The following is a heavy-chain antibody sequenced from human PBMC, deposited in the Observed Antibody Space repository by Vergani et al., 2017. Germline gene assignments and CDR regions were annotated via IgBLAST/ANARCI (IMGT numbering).Heavy chain of an antibody. V-gene: IGHV1-2*02. J-gene: IGHJ4*02. CDR3: ARVVGVLEPVDY. CDR1: GYTFTGYY. CDR2: NNPNSRGT. D-gene: IGHD1-1*01. Sequence: QVQLVKSGAEVKKPGASVKVSCKASGYTFTGYYMHWVRQAPGQGLEWMGWNNPNSRGTNYAQKFQGRVTMTRDTSISPAYMELSRLRSDDTAVYYCARVVGVLEPVDYWGQGTLVTVSS.